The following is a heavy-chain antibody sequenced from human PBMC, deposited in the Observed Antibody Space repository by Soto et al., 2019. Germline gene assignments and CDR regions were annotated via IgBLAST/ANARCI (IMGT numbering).Heavy chain of an antibody. V-gene: IGHV3-21*06. CDR3: ARESEDLTSNFDY. CDR2: ISSTTNYI. J-gene: IGHJ4*02. CDR1: GFTFTRYS. Sequence: GSLRVSCAASGFTFTRYSMNWVRQAPGKGLEWVSSISSTTNYIYYGDSMKGRFTISRDNAKNSLYLEMNSLRAEDTAVYYCARESEDLTSNFDYWGQGTLVTVSS.